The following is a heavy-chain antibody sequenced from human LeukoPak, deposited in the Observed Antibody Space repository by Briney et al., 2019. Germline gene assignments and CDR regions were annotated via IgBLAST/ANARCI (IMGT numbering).Heavy chain of an antibody. D-gene: IGHD2-15*01. J-gene: IGHJ5*02. CDR2: IYYSGST. CDR3: ARAGVKKIYCSGGSCYGSWFDP. V-gene: IGHV4-31*03. CDR1: GGSISSGGYY. Sequence: SQTLSLTCTVSGGSISSGGYYWSWIRQHPGKGLEWIGYIYYSGSTYYNPSLKSRVTISVDTSKNQFSLKLSSVTAADTAVYYCARAGVKKIYCSGGSCYGSWFDPWGQGTLVTVSS.